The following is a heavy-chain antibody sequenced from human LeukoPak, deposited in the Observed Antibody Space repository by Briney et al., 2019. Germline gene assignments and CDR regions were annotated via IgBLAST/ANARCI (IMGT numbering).Heavy chain of an antibody. D-gene: IGHD3-22*01. CDR1: GFTFSTYA. J-gene: IGHJ4*02. CDR2: ITAAGDTT. Sequence: GGSLRLSCAASGFTFSTYAMSWVRQAPGKGLECVSAITAAGDTTFYADSVKGRFTTSRDNSKNTLYLQLNNLRAEDTALYYCAKAFGTNGYYQLPIDFWGQGTLVTVSA. CDR3: AKAFGTNGYYQLPIDF. V-gene: IGHV3-23*01.